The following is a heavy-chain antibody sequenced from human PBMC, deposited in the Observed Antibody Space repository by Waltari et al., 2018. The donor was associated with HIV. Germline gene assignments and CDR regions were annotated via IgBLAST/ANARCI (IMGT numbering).Heavy chain of an antibody. CDR1: GFTFSSYW. J-gene: IGHJ4*02. CDR2: IKQDGSEK. CDR3: ARGGFYGSGSKVN. V-gene: IGHV3-7*04. D-gene: IGHD3-10*01. Sequence: EVQLVESGGGLVQPGGSMRLSCAASGFTFSSYWMSWGRQPPGKGLEWVANIKQDGSEKYYVDSVNGRFAIARDNAENSLYLQMNSLRAEDTAVYYCARGGFYGSGSKVNWGQGTLVTVSS.